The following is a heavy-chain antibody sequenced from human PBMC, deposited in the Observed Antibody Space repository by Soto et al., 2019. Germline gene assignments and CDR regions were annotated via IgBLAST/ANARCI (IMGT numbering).Heavy chain of an antibody. CDR3: ARPASYDILIY. CDR2: IYYSGST. CDR1: GGSISSSSYY. D-gene: IGHD3-9*01. J-gene: IGHJ4*02. Sequence: QLQLQESGPGLVKPSETLSLTCTVSGGSISSSSYYWGWIRQPPGKGLEWIGSIYYSGSTYYNPSHKTRVTISVATSKNQFALKLSSVTAADTAVYYCARPASYDILIYWGQGTLVTVSS. V-gene: IGHV4-39*01.